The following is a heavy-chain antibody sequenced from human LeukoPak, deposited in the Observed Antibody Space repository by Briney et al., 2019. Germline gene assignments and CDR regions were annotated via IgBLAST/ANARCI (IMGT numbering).Heavy chain of an antibody. CDR2: IYDSGNT. CDR3: ASGAPYYYDSSDYYIRRRGDAFDI. CDR1: GDSISSSGYY. D-gene: IGHD3-22*01. J-gene: IGHJ3*02. Sequence: SETLSLTCTVSGDSISSSGYYWGWIRQPPGKGLEWIANIYDSGNTYHNPSLKSRVTISVDTSKNQFSLKLSSVTAADTAVYYCASGAPYYYDSSDYYIRRRGDAFDIWGQGTMVTVSS. V-gene: IGHV4-39*01.